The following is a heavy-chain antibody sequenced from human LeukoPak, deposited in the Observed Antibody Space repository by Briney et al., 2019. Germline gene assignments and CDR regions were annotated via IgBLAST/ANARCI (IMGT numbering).Heavy chain of an antibody. CDR2: IYTSGST. J-gene: IGHJ4*02. CDR1: GGSISSYY. Sequence: SETLSLTCTVSGGSISSYYWSWIRQPAGKGLEWIGRIYTSGSTNYNPPLKSRVTMSVDTSKNQFSLKLSSVTAADTAVYYCARDWRYYYGSGSYYPFDYWGQGTLVTVSS. V-gene: IGHV4-4*07. D-gene: IGHD3-10*01. CDR3: ARDWRYYYGSGSYYPFDY.